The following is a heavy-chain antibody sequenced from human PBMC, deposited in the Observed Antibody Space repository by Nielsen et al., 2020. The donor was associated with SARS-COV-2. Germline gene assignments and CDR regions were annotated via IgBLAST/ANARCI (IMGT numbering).Heavy chain of an antibody. CDR1: GFTFDDYA. J-gene: IGHJ3*02. CDR3: AKASGVVVMSYRVAFDI. Sequence: SLKISCAASGFTFDDYAMHWVRQAPGKGLEWVSGISWNSGSIGYADSVKGRFTISRDNAKNSLYLQMNSLRAEDTALYYCAKASGVVVMSYRVAFDIWGQGTMVTVSS. V-gene: IGHV3-9*01. CDR2: ISWNSGSI. D-gene: IGHD2-8*01.